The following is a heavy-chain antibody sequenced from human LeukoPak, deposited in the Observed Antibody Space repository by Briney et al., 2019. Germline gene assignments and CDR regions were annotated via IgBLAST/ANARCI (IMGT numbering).Heavy chain of an antibody. V-gene: IGHV4-39*01. CDR3: ATPYSSSSRYFDL. CDR1: GGSISSSSYY. J-gene: IGHJ2*01. D-gene: IGHD6-13*01. CDR2: IYYSGST. Sequence: SGTLSLTCTVSGGSISSSSYYWGWIRQPPGKGLEWIGSIYYSGSTYYNPSLKSRVTISVDTSKNQFSLKLGSVTAADTAVYYCATPYSSSSRYFDLWGRGTLVTVSS.